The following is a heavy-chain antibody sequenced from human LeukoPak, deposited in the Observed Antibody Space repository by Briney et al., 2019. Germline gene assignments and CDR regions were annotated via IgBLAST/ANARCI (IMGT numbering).Heavy chain of an antibody. CDR2: IYPGVSRT. D-gene: IGHD3-10*01. V-gene: IGHV5-51*01. CDR1: GHSFTDNW. J-gene: IGHJ3*02. Sequence: GESLKISCKAFGHSFTDNWIGWVRHMPGKGLEWMGVIYPGVSRTRYNPSFQGQVTISVDKSINTAYLQWSSLKASDTAMYYCARRGWGFGEPKRDHDTFDIRGQGTMVTVSS. CDR3: ARRGWGFGEPKRDHDTFDI.